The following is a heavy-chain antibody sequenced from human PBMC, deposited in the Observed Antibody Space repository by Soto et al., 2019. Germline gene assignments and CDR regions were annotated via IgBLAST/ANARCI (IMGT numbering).Heavy chain of an antibody. Sequence: QVQLQESGPGLVKSSETLSLTCTVSGVSISSSYWSWIRQSPGTGLQWIGYIYPSGSTNYNPSLKSRVTILVDTSKNQFSLKLTSVTAADTAVYYCARHYCGGTGCYYFDLWGQGTLVTVSS. V-gene: IGHV4-59*08. J-gene: IGHJ4*02. CDR3: ARHYCGGTGCYYFDL. CDR2: IYPSGST. D-gene: IGHD2-21*01. CDR1: GVSISSSY.